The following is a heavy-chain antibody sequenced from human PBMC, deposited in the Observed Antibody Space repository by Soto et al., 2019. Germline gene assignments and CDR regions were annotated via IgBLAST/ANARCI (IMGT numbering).Heavy chain of an antibody. CDR1: GGSVRAPDW. CDR3: ARVRQGCSANNCYFDP. D-gene: IGHD1-1*01. J-gene: IGHJ5*01. Sequence: QVHLQESGPGLVAPSGTLSLTCTLSGGSVRAPDWWNWVRQSPDKGLEWIAEVHISGHSNYNPSLRSRGSVSIDSSKNQCYLNLNSVTAADTAIYYCARVRQGCSANNCYFDPWGQGTQVTISS. V-gene: IGHV4-4*02. CDR2: VHISGHS.